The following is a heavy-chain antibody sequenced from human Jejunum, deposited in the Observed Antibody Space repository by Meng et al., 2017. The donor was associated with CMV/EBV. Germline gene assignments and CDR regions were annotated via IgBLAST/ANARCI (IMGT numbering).Heavy chain of an antibody. D-gene: IGHD3-10*01. Sequence: SVNSNFMTWVRQAPGKGLEWVAVGYSAGMTYYADSVKGRFTTSRDSSKNTMFLQMDGLRLEDTAKYYCAAEVAVRNYFSYGMDVWGQGTTVTVSS. V-gene: IGHV3-66*02. CDR2: GYSAGMT. CDR1: SVNSNF. J-gene: IGHJ6*02. CDR3: AAEVAVRNYFSYGMDV.